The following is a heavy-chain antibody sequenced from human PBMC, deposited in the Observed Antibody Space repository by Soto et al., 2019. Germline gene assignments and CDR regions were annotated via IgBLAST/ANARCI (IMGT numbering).Heavy chain of an antibody. CDR2: ISYDGSNK. CDR3: AKAPGISIRPIYFDY. D-gene: IGHD3-10*01. V-gene: IGHV3-30*18. J-gene: IGHJ4*02. CDR1: GFTFSSYG. Sequence: QVQLVESGGGVVQPGRSLRLSCAASGFTFSSYGMHWVRQAPGKGLEWVAVISYDGSNKYYADSVKGRFIISRDNSKNTLYLQMNSLRAEDTAVYYCAKAPGISIRPIYFDYWGQGTLVTVSS.